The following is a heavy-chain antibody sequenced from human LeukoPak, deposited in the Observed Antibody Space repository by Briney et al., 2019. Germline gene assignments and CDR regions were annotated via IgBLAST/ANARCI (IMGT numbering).Heavy chain of an antibody. V-gene: IGHV4-4*09. D-gene: IGHD5-18*01. CDR3: ARSGYSYGYGYYFDY. Sequence: SETLSLTCTDSGGSISSYYWSWIRQPPGKGLEWIGYIYTSGSTNYNPSLKSRVTISVDTSKNQFSLELSSVTAADTAVYYCARSGYSYGYGYYFDYWGQGTLVTVSS. CDR1: GGSISSYY. CDR2: IYTSGST. J-gene: IGHJ4*02.